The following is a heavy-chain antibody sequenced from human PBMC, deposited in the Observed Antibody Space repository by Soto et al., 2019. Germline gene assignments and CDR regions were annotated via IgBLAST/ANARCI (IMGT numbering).Heavy chain of an antibody. CDR3: ARRQYQLLSDY. J-gene: IGHJ4*02. CDR2: IYYSGST. D-gene: IGHD2-2*01. CDR1: GGSISSSSYY. V-gene: IGHV4-39*01. Sequence: QLQLQESGPGLVKPSETLSLTCTVSGGSISSSSYYWGWIRQPPGKGLEWIGSIYYSGSTYYNPSLKSRVTISVDTSKNQFSLKLSSVTAADTAVYYCARRQYQLLSDYWGQGTLVTVSS.